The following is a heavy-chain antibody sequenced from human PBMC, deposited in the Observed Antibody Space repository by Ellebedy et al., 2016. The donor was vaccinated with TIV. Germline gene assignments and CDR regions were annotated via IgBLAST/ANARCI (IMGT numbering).Heavy chain of an antibody. CDR3: ARVCFGDTAVDY. Sequence: GESLKISCAASGFTFSSYDMHWVRQGTGKGLEWVSAIGTAGDTYYPGSVKGRFTISRENAKNSLYLQTTSLRAEDTAVYYCARVCFGDTAVDYWGQGTLVTVSS. V-gene: IGHV3-13*01. CDR2: IGTAGDT. D-gene: IGHD2-21*01. CDR1: GFTFSSYD. J-gene: IGHJ4*03.